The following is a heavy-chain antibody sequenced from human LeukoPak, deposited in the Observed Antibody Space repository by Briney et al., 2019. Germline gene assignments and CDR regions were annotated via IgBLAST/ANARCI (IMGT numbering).Heavy chain of an antibody. D-gene: IGHD5-24*01. J-gene: IGHJ3*01. CDR1: GFTFSNYD. CDR2: IGTVGHT. CDR3: TRGGLEAPCDV. Sequence: PGGSLRLSCSASGFTFSNYDMHWVRQEKGKGLEWVSSIGTVGHTYYAPSVKGRFTISRENDKNSLYLQMNSLGAGDTAIYYCTRGGLEAPCDVWGQGTMVAVSS. V-gene: IGHV3-13*01.